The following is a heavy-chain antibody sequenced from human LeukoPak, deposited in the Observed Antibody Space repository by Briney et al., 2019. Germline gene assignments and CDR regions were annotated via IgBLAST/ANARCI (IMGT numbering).Heavy chain of an antibody. Sequence: ASVKVSCKASGYTFTSYDISWVRQATGQGLEWMGWLNPRNGNTGSAEKFQGRVTVTRDTSISTVYMELSSLRSEDTAVYYCAGSLSSHYDALTGYYTRAFDIWGQGTMVTVSS. V-gene: IGHV1-8*01. CDR2: LNPRNGNT. CDR3: AGSLSSHYDALTGYYTRAFDI. D-gene: IGHD3-9*01. CDR1: GYTFTSYD. J-gene: IGHJ3*02.